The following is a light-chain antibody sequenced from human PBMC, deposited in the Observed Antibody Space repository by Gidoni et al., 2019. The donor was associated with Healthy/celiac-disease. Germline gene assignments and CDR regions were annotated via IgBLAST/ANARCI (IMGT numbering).Light chain of an antibody. V-gene: IGKV3-15*01. J-gene: IGKJ2*01. Sequence: EIVMTQSPATLSVSPGERATLPCRASQSVSSNLAWYQLKPGQAPRLLIYGASTRATGIPARFSGSGSGTEFTLTISSLQSEDFAVYYCQQYNNWPPYTFGQXTKLEIK. CDR3: QQYNNWPPYT. CDR1: QSVSSN. CDR2: GAS.